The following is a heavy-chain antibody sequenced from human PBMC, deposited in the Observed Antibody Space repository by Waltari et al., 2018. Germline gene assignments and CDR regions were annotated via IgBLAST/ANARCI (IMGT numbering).Heavy chain of an antibody. CDR2: INTTTGNT. Sequence: QVQLVQSGSELKKPGASVKVSCKASGYTFTSYAMNWVRQAPGQVLDGMGRINTTTGNTTNAQGFTGRFVFSLDTSVTTEYLQISSLKDEDTAVYYCARDREGGSGSSAWAFDNWGQGTMVTVSS. CDR3: ARDREGGSGSSAWAFDN. D-gene: IGHD3-10*01. V-gene: IGHV7-4-1*02. J-gene: IGHJ3*02. CDR1: GYTFTSYA.